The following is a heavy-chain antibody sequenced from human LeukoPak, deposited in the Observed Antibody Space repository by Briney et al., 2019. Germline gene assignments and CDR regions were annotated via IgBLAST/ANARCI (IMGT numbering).Heavy chain of an antibody. CDR2: IYYSGST. J-gene: IGHJ6*04. CDR1: GGSISSSSYY. Sequence: SETLPLTCTGSGGSISSSSYYWGWIRQPPRKGLEWIGSIYYSGSTNYNPSLKSRVTISVDTSKNQFSLKLSSVTAADTAVYYCARHKKWLRFTPWDVWGKGTTVTISS. D-gene: IGHD5-12*01. V-gene: IGHV4-39*01. CDR3: ARHKKWLRFTPWDV.